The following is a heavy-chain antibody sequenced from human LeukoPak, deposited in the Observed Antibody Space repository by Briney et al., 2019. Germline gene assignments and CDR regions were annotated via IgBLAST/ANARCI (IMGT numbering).Heavy chain of an antibody. CDR1: GYTFTGYY. J-gene: IGHJ4*02. D-gene: IGHD3-22*01. Sequence: ASVKVSCKASGYTFTGYYMHWVRQAPGQGLEWMGRINPNSGGTNYAQKFQGRVTMTRDTSISTAYMELSRLRSDDTAVYYCARSYSCYYDSDIDYWGQGTPVTVSS. V-gene: IGHV1-2*06. CDR3: ARSYSCYYDSDIDY. CDR2: INPNSGGT.